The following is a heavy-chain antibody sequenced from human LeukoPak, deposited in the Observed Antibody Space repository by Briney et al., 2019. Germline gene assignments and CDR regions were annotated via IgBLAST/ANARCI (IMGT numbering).Heavy chain of an antibody. CDR1: GFTFSSYA. CDR2: ISGSGGST. J-gene: IGHJ3*01. Sequence: GGSLRLSCAASGFTFSSYAMSWARQAPGKGLEWVSAISGSGGSTYYADSVKGRFTISRDNSKNTLYLQMNSLRAEDTAVYYCAKGSVLLWFGEFLLDAFDVWGQGTMVTVSS. CDR3: AKGSVLLWFGEFLLDAFDV. D-gene: IGHD3-10*01. V-gene: IGHV3-23*01.